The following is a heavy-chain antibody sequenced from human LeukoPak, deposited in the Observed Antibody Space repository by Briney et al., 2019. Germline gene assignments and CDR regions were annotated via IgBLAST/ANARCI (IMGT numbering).Heavy chain of an antibody. J-gene: IGHJ4*02. CDR3: AKELRWSKKGDY. Sequence: GGSLRLSCAASGFTFSSYSMHWVRQAPGKGLEWVAFIRYDGSNKYYADSVKGRFTISRDNSKNTLYLQMNSLRAEDTAVYYCAKELRWSKKGDYWGQGTLVTVSS. D-gene: IGHD4-23*01. CDR2: IRYDGSNK. V-gene: IGHV3-30*02. CDR1: GFTFSSYS.